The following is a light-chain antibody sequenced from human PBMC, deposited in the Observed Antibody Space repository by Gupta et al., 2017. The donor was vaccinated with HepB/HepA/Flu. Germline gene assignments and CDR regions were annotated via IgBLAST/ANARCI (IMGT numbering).Light chain of an antibody. CDR3: CSYTSGSSLYV. V-gene: IGLV2-14*03. CDR2: YVS. J-gene: IGLJ1*01. Sequence: QSALTQPASVSGSPGQSITISCTGTSSDVGGYNFVSWYQHHPGKAPKFIIYYVSNRPSGVSNSFSGSSLTISGLQAEEEADYYCCSYTSGSSLYVFGTGTKVTVL. CDR1: SSDVGGYNF.